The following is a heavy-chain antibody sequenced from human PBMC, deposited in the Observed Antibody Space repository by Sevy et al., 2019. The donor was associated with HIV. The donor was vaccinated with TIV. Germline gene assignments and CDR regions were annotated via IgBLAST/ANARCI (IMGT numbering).Heavy chain of an antibody. V-gene: IGHV1-58*01. Sequence: ASVKVSCKASGFTFTSSAVQWVRQARGQRLEWIGWIVVGSGNTNYAQKFQERVTITRDMSTSTAYMKRSSLRSEDTAVYYCAAADYDFWRLPPHWGQGTLVTFSS. CDR1: GFTFTSSA. J-gene: IGHJ4*02. CDR2: IVVGSGNT. D-gene: IGHD3-3*01. CDR3: AAADYDFWRLPPH.